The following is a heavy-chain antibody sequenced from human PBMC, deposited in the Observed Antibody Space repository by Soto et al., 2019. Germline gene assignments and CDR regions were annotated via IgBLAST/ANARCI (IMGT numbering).Heavy chain of an antibody. V-gene: IGHV1-46*03. D-gene: IGHD6-19*01. CDR2: INPSGGST. Sequence: QVQLVQSGAEVKKPGASVKVSCKASGYTFTSYYMHWVRQAPVQGLERMGIINPSGGSTSYAQKFQGGGTITRDTSTSTVYMELSSLRTEDTAVYYCARGVSGWTPGGNIDYWGQGTLVTVSS. J-gene: IGHJ4*02. CDR3: ARGVSGWTPGGNIDY. CDR1: GYTFTSYY.